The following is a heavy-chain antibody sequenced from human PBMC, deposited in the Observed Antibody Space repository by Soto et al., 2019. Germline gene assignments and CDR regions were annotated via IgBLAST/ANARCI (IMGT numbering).Heavy chain of an antibody. CDR3: ARALYDFWSGPAYIRPTIYGMDV. CDR2: IIPIFGTA. D-gene: IGHD3-3*01. J-gene: IGHJ6*02. Sequence: GASVKVSCKASGGTFSSYAISWVRQAPGQGLEWMGGIIPIFGTANYAQKFQGRVTITADESTSTAYMELSSLRSEDTAVYYCARALYDFWSGPAYIRPTIYGMDVWGQGTTVTVSS. CDR1: GGTFSSYA. V-gene: IGHV1-69*13.